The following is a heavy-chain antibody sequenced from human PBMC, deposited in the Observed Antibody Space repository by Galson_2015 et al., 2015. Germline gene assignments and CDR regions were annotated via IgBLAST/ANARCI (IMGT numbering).Heavy chain of an antibody. D-gene: IGHD6-19*01. CDR1: GFTFSRYW. Sequence: SLRLSCAGSGFTFSRYWMSWVRQAPGKGLEWVANINQDESEINYVDSLKGRFTVSGDNAKKSLYLQMNNLRVEGTAVYYCAAGGGWLTEFWGQGTLVTVSS. V-gene: IGHV3-7*01. CDR2: INQDESEI. CDR3: AAGGGWLTEF. J-gene: IGHJ4*02.